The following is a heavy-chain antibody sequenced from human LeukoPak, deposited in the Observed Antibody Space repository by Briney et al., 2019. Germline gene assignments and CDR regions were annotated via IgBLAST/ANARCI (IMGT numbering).Heavy chain of an antibody. D-gene: IGHD3-9*01. Sequence: GGSLRLSCTASGFTFGDYAMSWVRQAPGKGLEWVGFIRSKAYGGTTEYAASVEGRFTISRDDSKSIAYLQMNSLKTEDTAVYYCTREYYDILTGYFAFDYWGQGTLVTVSS. CDR3: TREYYDILTGYFAFDY. CDR2: IRSKAYGGTT. V-gene: IGHV3-49*04. J-gene: IGHJ4*02. CDR1: GFTFGDYA.